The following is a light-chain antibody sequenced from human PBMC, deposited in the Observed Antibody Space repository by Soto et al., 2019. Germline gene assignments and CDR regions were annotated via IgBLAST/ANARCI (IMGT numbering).Light chain of an antibody. J-gene: IGKJ1*01. CDR2: DAS. V-gene: IGKV3-11*01. Sequence: EIVLTQSPATLSLSPGEGATLSCRASQSISTHLAWYQQRPGQAPRLLIYDASNRATGFPARFSGSGSGTDFTLTINSLEPEDFAVYYCQQRSDWPPWRFGQGTKVEIK. CDR1: QSISTH. CDR3: QQRSDWPPWR.